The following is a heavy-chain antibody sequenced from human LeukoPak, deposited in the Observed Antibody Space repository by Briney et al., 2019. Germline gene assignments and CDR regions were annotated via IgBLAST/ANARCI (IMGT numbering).Heavy chain of an antibody. CDR1: GGSISSHY. V-gene: IGHV4-59*11. CDR3: ARAPDCSSTSCYTGYYYMDV. Sequence: VKPSETLSLTCTVSGGSISSHYWSWIRQPPGKGLEWIGYIYYSGSTNYNPSLKSRVTISVDTSKNQFSLKLSSVTAADTAVYYCARAPDCSSTSCYTGYYYMDVWGKGTTVTVSS. CDR2: IYYSGST. D-gene: IGHD2-2*02. J-gene: IGHJ6*03.